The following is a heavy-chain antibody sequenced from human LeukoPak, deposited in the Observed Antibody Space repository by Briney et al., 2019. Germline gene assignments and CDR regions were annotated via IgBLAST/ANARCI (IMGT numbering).Heavy chain of an antibody. Sequence: PGRTLRLSCVASGFTVGTSYMTWVRQAPGRGLELVSFIENTGTTYYAGSVKGRFTISRDSSENKLYLKMNSLRAEDTAVYYCARGGKPGGFDIWGQGTMVTVSS. J-gene: IGHJ3*02. D-gene: IGHD2-8*02. CDR3: ARGGKPGGFDI. CDR2: IENTGTT. V-gene: IGHV3-66*01. CDR1: GFTVGTSY.